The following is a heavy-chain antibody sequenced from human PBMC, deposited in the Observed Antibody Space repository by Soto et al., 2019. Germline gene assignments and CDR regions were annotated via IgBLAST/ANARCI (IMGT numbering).Heavy chain of an antibody. CDR2: IKQDGSEK. V-gene: IGHV3-7*01. Sequence: GGSLRLSCAASGFTFSSYWMSWVRQAPGKGLEWVANIKQDGSEKYYVDSVKGRFTISRDNAKNSLYLQMNSLRAEDTAVYYCARDGDCGSGYYVKAFGYWGKGTLV. CDR1: GFTFSSYW. D-gene: IGHD3-3*01. CDR3: ARDGDCGSGYYVKAFGY. J-gene: IGHJ4*02.